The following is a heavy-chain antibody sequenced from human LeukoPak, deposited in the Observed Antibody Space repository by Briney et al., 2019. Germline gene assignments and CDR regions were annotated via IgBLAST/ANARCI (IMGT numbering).Heavy chain of an antibody. J-gene: IGHJ4*02. V-gene: IGHV3-7*01. CDR2: IKQDGSEK. CDR1: GFTFSSYW. D-gene: IGHD5-12*01. Sequence: PGGSLRLSCAASGFTFSSYWMSWVRQAPGKGLEWMANIKQDGSEKYYVDSVKGRFTISRDNAKNSLYLQMNSLRAEDTAVYYCARAEDSGYDPYYFDYWGQGTLVTVSS. CDR3: ARAEDSGYDPYYFDY.